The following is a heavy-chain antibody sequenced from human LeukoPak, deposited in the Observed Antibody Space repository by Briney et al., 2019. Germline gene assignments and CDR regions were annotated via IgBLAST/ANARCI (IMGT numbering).Heavy chain of an antibody. CDR3: TRDIGY. V-gene: IGHV3-7*04. Sequence: PGGSLRLSCAASGFTFSLYWRNRFRLAPGKGLEWVAIIKEDGSEKDYVDSVKGRFTISRDNAKNSLYLQMNSLRAEDTAVYYCTRDIGYWGQGTLVTVSS. CDR2: IKEDGSEK. CDR1: GFTFSLYW. J-gene: IGHJ4*02.